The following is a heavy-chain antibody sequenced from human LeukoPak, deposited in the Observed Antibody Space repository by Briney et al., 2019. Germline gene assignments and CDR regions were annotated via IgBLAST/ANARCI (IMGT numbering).Heavy chain of an antibody. Sequence: PGGSLRLSCAASGFTFSSYAMSWVRQAPGKGLEWLSSISGSGGGTYYADSVKGRFTISRDNSKNTLYLQMNSLRAEDTAVYYCAKAPGHGETYLLNWFDPWGQGTLVTVSS. V-gene: IGHV3-23*01. D-gene: IGHD2-21*01. CDR2: ISGSGGGT. CDR1: GFTFSSYA. J-gene: IGHJ5*02. CDR3: AKAPGHGETYLLNWFDP.